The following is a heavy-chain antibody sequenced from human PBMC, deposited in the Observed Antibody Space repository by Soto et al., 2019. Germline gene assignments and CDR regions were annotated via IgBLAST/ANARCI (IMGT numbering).Heavy chain of an antibody. J-gene: IGHJ6*02. D-gene: IGHD3-3*01. Sequence: PSETLSLTCTVSGGSVSSESHYWSWIRQTPGKGLEWIGYIYYTGSTNYNPSLKGRVTMSVDTSRDQVSLRLRSVTRADTAVYYCAREQHDFRSGYYYYALEVWGQGTKVTVSS. V-gene: IGHV4-61*01. CDR2: IYYTGST. CDR3: AREQHDFRSGYYYYALEV. CDR1: GGSVSSESHY.